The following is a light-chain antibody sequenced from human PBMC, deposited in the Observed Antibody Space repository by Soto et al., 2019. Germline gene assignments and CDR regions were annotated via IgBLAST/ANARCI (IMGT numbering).Light chain of an antibody. CDR1: QRISNW. V-gene: IGKV1-5*01. J-gene: IGKJ1*01. CDR3: QQYNSYPWT. CDR2: DAS. Sequence: DIQMTQSPSTLSASVGDRVTITCRASQRISNWLAWYQQKPGKAPNLLIYDASSLESGVPSRFSGSGSGTEFTLAISSLQPDDFATYYCQQYNSYPWTFGQGTKVDIK.